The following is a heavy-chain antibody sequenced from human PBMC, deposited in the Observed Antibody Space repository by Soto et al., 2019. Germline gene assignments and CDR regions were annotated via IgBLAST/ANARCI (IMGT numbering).Heavy chain of an antibody. J-gene: IGHJ5*02. CDR3: ALTIVARPGWFDP. Sequence: SVKVSCKASGGTFSSYAISWVRQAPGQGLEWMGGIIPIFGTANYAQKFQGRVMITADKSTSTAYMELSSLRSEDTAVYYCALTIVARPGWFDPWGQGTLVTVSS. D-gene: IGHD3-3*01. CDR2: IIPIFGTA. V-gene: IGHV1-69*06. CDR1: GGTFSSYA.